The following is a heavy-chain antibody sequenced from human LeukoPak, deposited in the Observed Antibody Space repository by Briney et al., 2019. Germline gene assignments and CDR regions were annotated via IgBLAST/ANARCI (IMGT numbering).Heavy chain of an antibody. Sequence: GASVKVSCKASGYTFTSYGISWVRQAPGQGLEWMGRIIPILGIANYAQKFQGRVTITADKSTSTAYMELSSLRSEDTAVYYCARVDTAMGEFDYWGQGTLVTVSS. CDR3: ARVDTAMGEFDY. CDR1: GYTFTSYG. CDR2: IIPILGIA. J-gene: IGHJ4*02. V-gene: IGHV1-69*04. D-gene: IGHD5-18*01.